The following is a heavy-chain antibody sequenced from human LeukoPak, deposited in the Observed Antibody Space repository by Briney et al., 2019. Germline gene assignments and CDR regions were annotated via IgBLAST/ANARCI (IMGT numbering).Heavy chain of an antibody. CDR3: ARMSYYDSSGDNSFDP. Sequence: ASVKVSCKASGYAFTGYYIHWVRQAPGQGLEWMGGINPDSGGTKDAQKFQGRVTMTRDTSISTAYMELSSLRSEDTAVYYCARMSYYDSSGDNSFDPWGQGTLVTVSS. D-gene: IGHD3-22*01. CDR1: GYAFTGYY. CDR2: INPDSGGT. J-gene: IGHJ5*02. V-gene: IGHV1-2*02.